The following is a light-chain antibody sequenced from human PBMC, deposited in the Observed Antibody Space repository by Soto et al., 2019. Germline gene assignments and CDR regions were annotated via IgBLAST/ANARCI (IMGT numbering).Light chain of an antibody. Sequence: EIVLTQSPGTLSLSPGERATLSCRASQSVISNYLAWYQQKPGQAPRLLIYGASSRATGIPDRFSGSGSGKDFTLTINRLEPEDFAVYYCQQYGSSQFTFGPGTKVDIK. CDR1: QSVISNY. CDR2: GAS. V-gene: IGKV3-20*01. J-gene: IGKJ3*01. CDR3: QQYGSSQFT.